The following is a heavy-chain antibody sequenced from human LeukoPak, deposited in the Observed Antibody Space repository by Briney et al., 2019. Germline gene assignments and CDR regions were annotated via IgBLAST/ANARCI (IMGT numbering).Heavy chain of an antibody. CDR1: GFTFSNAW. CDR3: TTGSIAAAGTSGAFDI. V-gene: IGHV3-15*01. Sequence: PGGSLRLSCAASGFTFSNAWMIWVPQAPGKGREWVGRIKSKTEGGTTDYAAAVKGKFRISRDDSKNALYLQMNSRKTEDTAVYFCTTGSIAAAGTSGAFDIWGQGTMVTVSS. CDR2: IKSKTEGGTT. D-gene: IGHD6-13*01. J-gene: IGHJ3*02.